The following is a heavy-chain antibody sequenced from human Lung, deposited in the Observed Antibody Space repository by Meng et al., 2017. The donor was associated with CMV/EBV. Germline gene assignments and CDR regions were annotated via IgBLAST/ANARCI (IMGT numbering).Heavy chain of an antibody. V-gene: IGHV3-23*03. CDR1: GFTFSTYA. CDR3: AKGGGRYYDDAFDV. CDR2: IHNDVI. Sequence: SXAASGFTFSTYAMSWVRQAPGKGLEWVSLIHNDVIHYADSVKGRFTISRDNSKNSLYLQMNSLRAEDTALYYCAKGGGRYYDDAFDVWGQGTMVTV. D-gene: IGHD2/OR15-2a*01. J-gene: IGHJ3*01.